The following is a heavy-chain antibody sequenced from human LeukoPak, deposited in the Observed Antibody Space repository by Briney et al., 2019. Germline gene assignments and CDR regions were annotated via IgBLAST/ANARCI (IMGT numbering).Heavy chain of an antibody. D-gene: IGHD6-13*01. CDR2: IYSGGST. J-gene: IGHJ6*03. CDR3: ARSLAAAGPYYYYYYMDV. V-gene: IGHV3-53*01. CDR1: GFTVSSNY. Sequence: GGSLRLSCAASGFTVSSNYMSWVRQAPGKGLEWVSVIYSGGSTYYADSVKGRFTISRDNSKNTLYLQMNSLRPEDTAVYYCARSLAAAGPYYYYYYMDVWGKGTTVTVSS.